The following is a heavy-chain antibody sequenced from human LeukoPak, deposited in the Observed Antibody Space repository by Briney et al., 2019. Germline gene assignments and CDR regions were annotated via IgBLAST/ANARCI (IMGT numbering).Heavy chain of an antibody. CDR3: ARATVTRWFDP. CDR1: EFTFSSYG. V-gene: IGHV3-20*04. Sequence: PGGSLRLSCAASEFTFSSYGINWVRQAPGKGLEWVTGITWNGASTGFADSVKGRFTISRDNAKNSLYLGMSSLRAEDTALYYCARATVTRWFDPWGQGTLVTVSS. D-gene: IGHD4-17*01. CDR2: ITWNGAST. J-gene: IGHJ5*02.